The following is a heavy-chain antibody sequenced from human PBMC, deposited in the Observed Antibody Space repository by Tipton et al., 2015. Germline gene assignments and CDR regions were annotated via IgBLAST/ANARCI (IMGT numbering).Heavy chain of an antibody. J-gene: IGHJ5*02. CDR1: GGSVSTSNYY. D-gene: IGHD4-17*01. CDR3: ARFDYGDYLTGFDP. Sequence: TLSLTCTVSGGSVSTSNYYWDWIRQPPGKGLEWIGYISYTETSHYNPSLKSRVTISVDTSKNQFSLKLRSVTAADTAVYYCARFDYGDYLTGFDPWGQGTLVTVSS. V-gene: IGHV4-61*01. CDR2: ISYTETS.